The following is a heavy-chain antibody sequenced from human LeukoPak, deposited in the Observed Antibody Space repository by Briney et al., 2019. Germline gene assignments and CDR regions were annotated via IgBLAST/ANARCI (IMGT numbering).Heavy chain of an antibody. CDR2: IKPDETEK. Sequence: PGGSLRLSCAASGFTFTNYWMTWVRQAPGKRLEWLADIKPDETEKYYIDSVKGRFTISRDNAKNSLYLQMNSLRAEDTAVYYCARTYYDYVWGSEHTPGDWGQGTLVTVSS. J-gene: IGHJ4*02. CDR3: ARTYYDYVWGSEHTPGD. D-gene: IGHD3-16*01. V-gene: IGHV3-7*01. CDR1: GFTFTNYW.